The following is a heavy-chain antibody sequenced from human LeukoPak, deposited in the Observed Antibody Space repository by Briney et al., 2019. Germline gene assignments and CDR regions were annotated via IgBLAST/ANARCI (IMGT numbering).Heavy chain of an antibody. CDR3: AKATPLYDFWSAPLSDY. CDR2: ISGDGGST. Sequence: GGSLRLSCAASGFTFDDYAMHWVRQAPGRGLEWVSLISGDGGSTYYADSVKGRFTISRDNSKNSLYLQMNSLRTEDTALYYCAKATPLYDFWSAPLSDYWGQGTLVTVSS. J-gene: IGHJ4*02. CDR1: GFTFDDYA. D-gene: IGHD3-3*01. V-gene: IGHV3-43*02.